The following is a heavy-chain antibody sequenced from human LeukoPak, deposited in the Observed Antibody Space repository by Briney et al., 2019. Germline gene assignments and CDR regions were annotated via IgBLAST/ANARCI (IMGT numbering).Heavy chain of an antibody. CDR2: IYYSGST. CDR3: ARESSESGRYFDL. CDR1: GGSFSSGDYY. D-gene: IGHD3-10*01. J-gene: IGHJ2*01. Sequence: SQTLSLTCTVSGGSFSSGDYYWSWIRQPPGKGREWIGYIYYSGSTYYNPSLKSRVTISVDTSKNQFSLKLSSVTAADTAVYYCARESSESGRYFDLWGRGTLVTVSS. V-gene: IGHV4-30-4*01.